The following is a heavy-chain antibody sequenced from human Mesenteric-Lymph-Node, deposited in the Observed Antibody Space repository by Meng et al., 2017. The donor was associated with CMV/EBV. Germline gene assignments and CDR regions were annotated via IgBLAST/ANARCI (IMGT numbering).Heavy chain of an antibody. J-gene: IGHJ6*02. V-gene: IGHV1-8*02. D-gene: IGHD3-10*01. Sequence: GGSLRLSCAASGFTFSTYWMHWVRQAPGQGLGWMGWMNPKSGDIGYGERFQGRLTMTRDISKATFYMARSGLRSEVTAVYYCGRGRFGVRGSHYSYYGMDVWGQGTTVTVSS. CDR3: GRGRFGVRGSHYSYYGMDV. CDR2: MNPKSGDI. CDR1: GFTFSTYW.